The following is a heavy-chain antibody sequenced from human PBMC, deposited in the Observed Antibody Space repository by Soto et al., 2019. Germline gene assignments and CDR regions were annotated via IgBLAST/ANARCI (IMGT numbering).Heavy chain of an antibody. J-gene: IGHJ6*03. CDR3: ARPKGEVVVLAATPYMDV. Sequence: GGSLRLSCAASGFTFSDYSMIWVRQAPGKGLERVSSISSGGTYIFYADSVKGRFTISRDNAKNSLYLQMNSLRAEDSAVYYCARPKGEVVVLAATPYMDVWGKGTTVTVSS. CDR2: ISSGGTYI. D-gene: IGHD2-15*01. V-gene: IGHV3-21*01. CDR1: GFTFSDYS.